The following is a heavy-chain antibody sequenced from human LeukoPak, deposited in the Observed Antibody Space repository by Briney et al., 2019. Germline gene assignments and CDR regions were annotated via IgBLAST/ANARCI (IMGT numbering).Heavy chain of an antibody. CDR3: ASRIATAGSVDY. V-gene: IGHV1-18*01. J-gene: IGHJ4*02. Sequence: ASVKVSCKASGYTFTSYGISWVRQAPGQGLEWMGWISAYNGNTNYAQKLQGRVTMTTDTSTSTAYMELRSLRSDDTAVYYCASRIATAGSVDYWGQGTLVTVSS. CDR2: ISAYNGNT. D-gene: IGHD6-13*01. CDR1: GYTFTSYG.